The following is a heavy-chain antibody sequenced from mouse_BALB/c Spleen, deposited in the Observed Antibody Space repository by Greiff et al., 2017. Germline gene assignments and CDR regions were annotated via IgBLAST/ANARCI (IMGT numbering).Heavy chain of an antibody. Sequence: EVMLVESGGGLVQPKGSLKLSCAASGFTFNTYAMNWVRQAPGKGLEWVARIRSKSNNYATYYADSVKDRFTISRDDSQSMLYLQMNNLKTEDTAMYYCVRDYGYYAMDYWGQGTSVTVSS. CDR2: IRSKSNNYAT. CDR3: VRDYGYYAMDY. D-gene: IGHD1-1*02. V-gene: IGHV10-1*02. CDR1: GFTFNTYA. J-gene: IGHJ4*01.